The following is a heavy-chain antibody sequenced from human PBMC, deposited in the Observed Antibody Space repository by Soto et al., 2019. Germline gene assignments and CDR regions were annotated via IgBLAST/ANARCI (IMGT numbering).Heavy chain of an antibody. Sequence: QITLKESGPTLVKPTQTLTLTCTFSGFSLSTSGVGVGWIRQPPGKALEYLALIYWDDDKRYSPSLKNRLTITKDTSKNQVVLTMTNMDPVDTAKYYCAHTNLMTDGYGSGRGGIDVWGQGTTVTVSS. CDR3: AHTNLMTDGYGSGRGGIDV. D-gene: IGHD6-19*01. V-gene: IGHV2-5*02. CDR1: GFSLSTSGVG. J-gene: IGHJ6*02. CDR2: IYWDDDK.